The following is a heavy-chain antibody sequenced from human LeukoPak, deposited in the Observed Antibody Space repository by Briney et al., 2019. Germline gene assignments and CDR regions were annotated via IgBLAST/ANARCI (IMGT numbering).Heavy chain of an antibody. J-gene: IGHJ4*02. V-gene: IGHV3-30*04. D-gene: IGHD4-17*01. CDR1: GFTFSSYA. CDR2: ISYDGSNK. CDR3: ARDGRGYGDPTEFDY. Sequence: GGSLRLSCAASGFTFSSYAMHWVRQAPGKGLEWVAVISYDGSNKYYADSVKGRFTISRDNSKNTPYLQMNSLRAEDTAVYYCARDGRGYGDPTEFDYWGQGTLVTVSS.